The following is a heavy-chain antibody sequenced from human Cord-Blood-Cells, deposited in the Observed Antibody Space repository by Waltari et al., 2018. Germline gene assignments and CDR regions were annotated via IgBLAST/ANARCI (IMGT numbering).Heavy chain of an antibody. V-gene: IGHV4-39*01. D-gene: IGHD6-13*01. J-gene: IGHJ3*02. CDR2: IYYSGST. Sequence: QLQLQESGPGLVKPSETLSLPCTVPGGSISSRSYYWGWIRQPPGKGVGGIGSIYYSGSTCYNPSLKSRVTISVDTSKNQFSLKLSSVTAADTAVYYCARHNQTAAAGAFDIWGQGTMVTVSS. CDR3: ARHNQTAAAGAFDI. CDR1: GGSISSRSYY.